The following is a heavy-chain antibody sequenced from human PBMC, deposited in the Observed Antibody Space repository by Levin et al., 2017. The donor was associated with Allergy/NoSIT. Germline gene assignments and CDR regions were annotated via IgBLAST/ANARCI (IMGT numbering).Heavy chain of an antibody. D-gene: IGHD5-18*01. CDR2: INHSGST. CDR1: GGSFSGYY. J-gene: IGHJ4*02. Sequence: SETLSLTCAVYGGSFSGYYWSWIRQPPGKGLEWIGEINHSGSTNYNPSLKSRVTISVDTSKNQFSLKLSSVTAADTALYYCARGRGYSDGYGDYWGQGTLVTVSS. V-gene: IGHV4-34*01. CDR3: ARGRGYSDGYGDY.